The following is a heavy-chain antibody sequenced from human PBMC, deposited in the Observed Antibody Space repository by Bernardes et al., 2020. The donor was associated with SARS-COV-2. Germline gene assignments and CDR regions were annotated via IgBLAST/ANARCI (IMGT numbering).Heavy chain of an antibody. V-gene: IGHV4-39*01. CDR1: GGSISSSSYC. Sequence: LSTTCTVPGGSISSSSYCWVWIRQTPGKVLEWIGSIYYSGSTYYNPSLKSRVTISVDTSKNQFSLKLSSVTAADTAVYYCARHRNYYGSGSYYYWGQGTLVTVSS. CDR3: ARHRNYYGSGSYYY. D-gene: IGHD3-10*01. J-gene: IGHJ4*02. CDR2: IYYSGST.